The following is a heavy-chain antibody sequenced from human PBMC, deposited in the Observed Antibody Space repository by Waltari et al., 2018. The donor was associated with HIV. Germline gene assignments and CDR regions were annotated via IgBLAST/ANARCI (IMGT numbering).Heavy chain of an antibody. D-gene: IGHD4-4*01. V-gene: IGHV4-39*01. J-gene: IGHJ5*02. Sequence: QLQLQESGPGLVQSSETLSLTCTVSGGSMTSSSYYWGWLRQPPGKGLEGIGSMSYSGSTYHNPALRSRLTISVDTSKNQFSLKLTSVTAADTAVYYCARAFSGYSNYFDPWGQGTLVTVSS. CDR3: ARAFSGYSNYFDP. CDR2: MSYSGST. CDR1: GGSMTSSSYY.